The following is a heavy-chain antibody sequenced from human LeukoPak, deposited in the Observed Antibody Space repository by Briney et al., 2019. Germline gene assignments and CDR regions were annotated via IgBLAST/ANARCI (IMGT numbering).Heavy chain of an antibody. Sequence: ASVKASCKASGYTFTSYGISWVRQAPGQGLEWMGWISAYNGNTNYAQKLQGRVTMTTDTSTSTAYMELRSLRSDDTAVYYCARDVEGFGETNWFDPWGQGTLVTVSS. D-gene: IGHD3-10*01. V-gene: IGHV1-18*01. CDR1: GYTFTSYG. CDR2: ISAYNGNT. J-gene: IGHJ5*02. CDR3: ARDVEGFGETNWFDP.